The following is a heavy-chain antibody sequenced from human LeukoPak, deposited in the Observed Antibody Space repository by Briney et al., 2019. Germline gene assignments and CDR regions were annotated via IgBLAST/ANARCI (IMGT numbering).Heavy chain of an antibody. CDR3: ARVLSIVATVERWFDP. V-gene: IGHV4-61*01. D-gene: IGHD5-12*01. J-gene: IGHJ5*02. CDR2: IYYSGST. Sequence: KPSETLSLTCTVSGGSVSSGRYYWSWIRQPPGKGLEWIGYIYYSGSTNYNPSLKSRVTISIDTSKNQFSLKLSSVTAADTAVYYCARVLSIVATVERWFDPWGQGTLVTVSS. CDR1: GGSVSSGRYY.